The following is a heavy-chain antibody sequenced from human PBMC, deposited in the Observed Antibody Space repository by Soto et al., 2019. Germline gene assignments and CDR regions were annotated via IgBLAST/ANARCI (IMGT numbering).Heavy chain of an antibody. Sequence: PSETLSLTCTVSGGSISSGGYYWSWIRQHPGKGLEWIGYIYYSGSTYYNPSLKSRVTISVDTSKNQFSLKLSSVTAADAAVYYCARELTGTTKLFPWGQGTLVTVSS. V-gene: IGHV4-31*03. D-gene: IGHD1-7*01. CDR3: ARELTGTTKLFP. J-gene: IGHJ5*02. CDR1: GGSISSGGYY. CDR2: IYYSGST.